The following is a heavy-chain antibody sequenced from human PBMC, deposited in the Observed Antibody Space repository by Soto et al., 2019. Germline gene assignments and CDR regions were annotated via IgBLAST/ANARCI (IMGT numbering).Heavy chain of an antibody. CDR2: IYYSGST. V-gene: IGHV4-39*01. Sequence: TLSLTCTVSGGSISSSYYWGWIRQPPGKGLEWIGSIYYSGSTYYNPSLKSRVTISVDTSKNQFSLKLSSVTAADTAVYYCARQYSSGWYGGDYFDYWGQGTLVTVSS. J-gene: IGHJ4*02. D-gene: IGHD6-19*01. CDR3: ARQYSSGWYGGDYFDY. CDR1: GGSISSSYY.